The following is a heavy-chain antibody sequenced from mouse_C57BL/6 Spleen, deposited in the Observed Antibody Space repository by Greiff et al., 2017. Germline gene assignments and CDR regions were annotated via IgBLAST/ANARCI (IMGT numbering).Heavy chain of an antibody. CDR2: IDPSDSYT. D-gene: IGHD2-4*01. Sequence: QVQLKQPGAELVMPGASVKLSCKASGYTFTSYWMHWVKQRPGQGLEWIGEIDPSDSYTNYNQKFKGKSTLTVDKSSSTAYMQLSSLTSEDSAVYYCARAYDYDRIFAYWGQGTLVTVSA. CDR3: ARAYDYDRIFAY. J-gene: IGHJ3*01. V-gene: IGHV1-69*01. CDR1: GYTFTSYW.